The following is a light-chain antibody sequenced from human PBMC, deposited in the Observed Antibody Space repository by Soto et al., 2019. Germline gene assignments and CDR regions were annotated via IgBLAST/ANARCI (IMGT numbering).Light chain of an antibody. J-gene: IGLJ1*01. V-gene: IGLV2-14*02. CDR3: SSYTSSSTL. Sequence: QSVLTQPASVSASPGQSITIPCTGTSSDVGSYNLVPWYQQHPGKAPKLMIYAVTDRPSGVSSRFSGSKSGNTASLTISGLQAEDEADYYCSSYTSSSTLFGTGTKVTVL. CDR1: SSDVGSYNL. CDR2: AVT.